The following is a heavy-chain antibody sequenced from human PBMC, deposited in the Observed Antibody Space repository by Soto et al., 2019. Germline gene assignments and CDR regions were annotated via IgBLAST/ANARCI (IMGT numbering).Heavy chain of an antibody. CDR2: INPATGAA. Sequence: QLHLVQSGAVVKKPGASVTVSCSASGYPVTAYYMHWVRQAPGRGLEWMGGINPATGAAKYTQTFQGRVTLNRDTSTSTVFMELSGLTSEDTAVFSCARGGGVGVAGSAAFDMWGQGTLVTVSS. CDR3: ARGGGVGVAGSAAFDM. J-gene: IGHJ3*02. D-gene: IGHD3-3*01. V-gene: IGHV1-2*02. CDR1: GYPVTAYY.